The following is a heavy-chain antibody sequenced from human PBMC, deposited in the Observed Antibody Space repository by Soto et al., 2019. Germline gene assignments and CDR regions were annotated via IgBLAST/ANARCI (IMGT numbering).Heavy chain of an antibody. CDR3: ATSLSVYYYIY. CDR2: IHNSRGTT. J-gene: IGHJ4*02. Sequence: QTGGSLRLSCAASGFTFSSYEMMWVRQAPGKGLEWVSFIHNSRGTTYYADSVKGRFTISRDTAQNSLYLHMSSLRAEATAVYYFATSLSVYYYIYWYQEALVKVFS. D-gene: IGHD3-22*01. V-gene: IGHV3-48*03. CDR1: GFTFSSYE.